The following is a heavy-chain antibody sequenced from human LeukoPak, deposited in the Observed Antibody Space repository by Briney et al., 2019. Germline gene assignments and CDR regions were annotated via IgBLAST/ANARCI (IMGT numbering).Heavy chain of an antibody. D-gene: IGHD6-13*01. CDR3: ANVGSWYPGY. V-gene: IGHV3-23*01. Sequence: GGSLRLSCAASGFTFSSYEMNWVRQAPGKGLERVSAISGTGGSTNYADSVKGRFTISRDNSKNTLYLQMNSLRAEDTAVYYCANVGSWYPGYWGQGTLVTVSS. CDR1: GFTFSSYE. J-gene: IGHJ4*02. CDR2: ISGTGGST.